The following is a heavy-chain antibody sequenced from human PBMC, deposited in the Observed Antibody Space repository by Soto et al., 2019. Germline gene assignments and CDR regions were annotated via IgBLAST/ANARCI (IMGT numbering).Heavy chain of an antibody. D-gene: IGHD2-2*01. J-gene: IGHJ6*03. CDR2: ITGSTGTT. V-gene: IGHV3-23*01. CDR1: GFTFSNFA. Sequence: EVQVLESGGGSVQPGGSLRLSCAASGFTFSNFAMSWVRHAPGKGLEWVSGITGSTGTTYYADSVKGRFIISRDNSKNTVHLQMNSLRAEDTAVYYGAKDTSSSPYYMDVWGKGTTVTVSS. CDR3: AKDTSSSPYYMDV.